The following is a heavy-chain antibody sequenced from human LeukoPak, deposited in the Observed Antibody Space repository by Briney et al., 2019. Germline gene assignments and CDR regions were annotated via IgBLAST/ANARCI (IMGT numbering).Heavy chain of an antibody. V-gene: IGHV3-48*03. D-gene: IGHD5-12*01. CDR3: ARARPSMWIDY. CDR1: GFTFSSYE. J-gene: IGHJ4*02. Sequence: GGSLRLSCAASGFTFSSYEMNWVRQAPGKGLEWVSYISSSGSTIYYADSVKGRFTISRDNAKNSLYLQMNSLRPEDTAVYYCARARPSMWIDYWGQGTLVTVSS. CDR2: ISSSGSTI.